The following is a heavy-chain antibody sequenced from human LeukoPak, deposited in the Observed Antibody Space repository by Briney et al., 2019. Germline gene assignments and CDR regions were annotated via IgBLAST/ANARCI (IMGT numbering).Heavy chain of an antibody. D-gene: IGHD3-9*01. Sequence: SETLSLTCTVSGGSISSYYWSWIRQPPGKGLEWIGYIYTSGSTNYNPSLKSRVTISVDTSKNQFSLKLSSVTAADTAVYYCARGSGHYFDWWTYYYYGMDVWGQGTTVTVSS. CDR1: GGSISSYY. V-gene: IGHV4-4*09. J-gene: IGHJ6*02. CDR3: ARGSGHYFDWWTYYYYGMDV. CDR2: IYTSGST.